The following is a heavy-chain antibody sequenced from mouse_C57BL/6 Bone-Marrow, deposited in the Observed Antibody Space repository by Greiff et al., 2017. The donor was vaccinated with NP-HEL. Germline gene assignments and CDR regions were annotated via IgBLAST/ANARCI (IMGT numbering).Heavy chain of an antibody. V-gene: IGHV1-18*01. CDR1: GYTFTDYN. Sequence: EVQLQQSGPELVKPGASVKIPCKASGYTFTDYNMDWVKQSHGKSLEWIGEINPNNGGTIYNQKFKGKATLTVDKSSSTAYMELRSLTSEDTAVYYCARSGSTMVTKYYFDYWGQGTTLTVSS. J-gene: IGHJ2*01. D-gene: IGHD2-2*01. CDR3: ARSGSTMVTKYYFDY. CDR2: INPNNGGT.